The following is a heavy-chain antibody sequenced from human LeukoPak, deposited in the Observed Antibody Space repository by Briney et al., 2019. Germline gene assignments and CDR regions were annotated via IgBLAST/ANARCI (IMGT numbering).Heavy chain of an antibody. Sequence: GGSLRLSCAASGFTFSNYGMHWVRQAPGKGLEWVAIISYDGTNKYYADSVKGRFTISRDNSKNTLYLQMNSLRAEDTAVYYCAKGGTAAVFDYWGQGTLVTVSS. CDR2: ISYDGTNK. V-gene: IGHV3-30*18. D-gene: IGHD1-1*01. CDR1: GFTFSNYG. CDR3: AKGGTAAVFDY. J-gene: IGHJ4*02.